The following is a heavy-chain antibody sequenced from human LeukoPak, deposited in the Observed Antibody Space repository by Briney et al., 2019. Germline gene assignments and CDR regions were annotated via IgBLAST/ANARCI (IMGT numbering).Heavy chain of an antibody. CDR3: ARGYSSSWLGYFDY. D-gene: IGHD6-13*01. V-gene: IGHV3-33*01. Sequence: GGSLRLSCAASGFTFSNYGMHWVRQAPGKGLEWVAAIWYDGSNKYYGDSVKGRFTISRDNSKNTVYLQMNSLGAEDTAFYYCARGYSSSWLGYFDYWGQGTLVTVSS. CDR1: GFTFSNYG. CDR2: IWYDGSNK. J-gene: IGHJ4*02.